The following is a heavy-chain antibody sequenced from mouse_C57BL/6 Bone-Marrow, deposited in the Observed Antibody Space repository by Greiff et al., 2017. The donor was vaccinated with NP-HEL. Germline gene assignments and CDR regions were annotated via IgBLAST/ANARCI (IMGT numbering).Heavy chain of an antibody. J-gene: IGHJ2*01. CDR2: IDPETGGT. D-gene: IGHD2-14*01. CDR3: TRWVLYYFDY. Sequence: QVQLKQSGAELVRPGASVTLSCKASGYTFTDYEMHWVKQTPVHGLEWIGAIDPETGGTAYNQKFKGKAILTADKSSSTAYMELRSLTSEDSAVDYCTRWVLYYFDYGGRGTTLTVTS. V-gene: IGHV1-15*01. CDR1: GYTFTDYE.